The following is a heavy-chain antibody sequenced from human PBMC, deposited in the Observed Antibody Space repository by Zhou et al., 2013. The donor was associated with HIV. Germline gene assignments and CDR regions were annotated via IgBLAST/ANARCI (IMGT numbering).Heavy chain of an antibody. CDR3: ASGTHVLRELSWLSDT. Sequence: VQLVQSGTEVKKPGSSVKISCKAVGGTFGNHPISWVRQAPGQGLDWLGGVSPVSAIGNHSHRFQDRVTISADKSRATSYLELTSLTPDDTALYFCASGTHVLRELSWLSDTWGQGTLVTVSS. CDR1: GGTFGNHP. J-gene: IGHJ5*02. D-gene: IGHD3-16*02. V-gene: IGHV1-69*14. CDR2: VSPVSAIG.